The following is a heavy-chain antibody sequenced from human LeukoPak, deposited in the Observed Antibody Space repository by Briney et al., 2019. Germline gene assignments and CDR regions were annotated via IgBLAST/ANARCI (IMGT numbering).Heavy chain of an antibody. D-gene: IGHD5-24*01. CDR1: GFTFSSYG. J-gene: IGHJ4*02. CDR2: MSASGGST. Sequence: GGSLRLSCAASGFTFSSYGMSWVRQAPGKGLEWVSAMSASGGSTYYADSVKGRFTISRDNSKKTLYLQMNSLRAEDTAVYYCAKGGGFNPQPYDYWGQGTLVTVSS. CDR3: AKGGGFNPQPYDY. V-gene: IGHV3-23*01.